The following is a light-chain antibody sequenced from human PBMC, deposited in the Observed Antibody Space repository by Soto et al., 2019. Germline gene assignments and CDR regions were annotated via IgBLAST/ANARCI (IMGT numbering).Light chain of an antibody. Sequence: QSVLIQPPSVSGAPGQTVTISCSGSSSNIGDNAVTWYQQVPGKAPRLLIYYDDLLPSGVSDRFSGSKSGTSASLAISGLQPEDEADYYCAARDDRLNGRVFGGGPQLTVL. V-gene: IGLV1-36*01. CDR3: AARDDRLNGRV. CDR1: SSNIGDNA. CDR2: YDD. J-gene: IGLJ2*01.